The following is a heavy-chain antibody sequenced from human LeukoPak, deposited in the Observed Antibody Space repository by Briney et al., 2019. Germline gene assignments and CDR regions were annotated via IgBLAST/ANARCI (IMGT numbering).Heavy chain of an antibody. J-gene: IGHJ5*02. D-gene: IGHD1-1*01. V-gene: IGHV1-18*01. CDR1: GYTFTSYG. CDR2: ISAYNGNT. Sequence: GASVKVSCKAAGYTFTSYGISWVRQAPGQGLERKGWISAYNGNTNYAQKLQGRVTMTTDTSTSTAYMELRSLRSDDTAVYYCASAAIGTFWNDAPPERRMEFDPWGQGTLVTVSS. CDR3: ASAAIGTFWNDAPPERRMEFDP.